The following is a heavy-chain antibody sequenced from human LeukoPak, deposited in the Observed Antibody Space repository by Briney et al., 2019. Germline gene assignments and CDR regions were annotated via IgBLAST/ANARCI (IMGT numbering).Heavy chain of an antibody. Sequence: PSETLSLTCAVSGYSISSGYYCGRIRQPPGKGLEWIGSIYHSGSTYYNPSLKSRVTISVDTSKNQFSLKLSSVTAADTAVYYCARLNMIVVVIFDYWGQGTLVTVSS. J-gene: IGHJ4*02. V-gene: IGHV4-38-2*01. CDR1: GYSISSGYY. D-gene: IGHD3-22*01. CDR3: ARLNMIVVVIFDY. CDR2: IYHSGST.